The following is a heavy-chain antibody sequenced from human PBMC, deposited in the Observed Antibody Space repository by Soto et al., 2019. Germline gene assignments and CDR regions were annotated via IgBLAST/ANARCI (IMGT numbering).Heavy chain of an antibody. CDR3: ARWHDSSGRYFDY. J-gene: IGHJ4*02. D-gene: IGHD3-22*01. CDR1: GDFVSSGGYY. V-gene: IGHV4-31*03. Sequence: PSETLSLTCTVSGDFVSSGGYYWSWIRQHPGKGLEWIGYIYYSGSTYYNPSLKSRVSISVDTSKNQFSLKLSSVTAADTAVYYCARWHDSSGRYFDYWGQGTLVPSPQ. CDR2: IYYSGST.